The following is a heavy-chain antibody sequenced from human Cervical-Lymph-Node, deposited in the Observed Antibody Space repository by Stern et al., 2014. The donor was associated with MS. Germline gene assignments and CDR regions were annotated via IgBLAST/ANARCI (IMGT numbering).Heavy chain of an antibody. D-gene: IGHD5-18*01. V-gene: IGHV1-3*02. J-gene: IGHJ4*02. CDR3: ARGGGGYSYGLDY. CDR2: SNAGHGNS. Sequence: VQLVQSGPELMKPGASLKVSCKVSGYTFTSYGIHWVRHAPGQRLAWMGWSNAGHGNSKYSPEFQGRVTITRDTSASTAYMELGSVRSEDMAVYYCARGGGGYSYGLDYWGQGTLVTVSS. CDR1: GYTFTSYG.